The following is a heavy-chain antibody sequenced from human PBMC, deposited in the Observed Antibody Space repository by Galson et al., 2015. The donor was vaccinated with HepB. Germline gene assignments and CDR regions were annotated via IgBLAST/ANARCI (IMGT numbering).Heavy chain of an antibody. Sequence: SLRLSCAASGFTFSSYGMHWVRQAPGKGLEWVAVISYDGSNKYYADSVKGRFTISRDNSKNTLYLQMNSLRAEDTAVYYCAKDGDILTGLTPPEYYFDYWGQGTLVTVSS. D-gene: IGHD3-9*01. CDR3: AKDGDILTGLTPPEYYFDY. V-gene: IGHV3-30*18. CDR2: ISYDGSNK. CDR1: GFTFSSYG. J-gene: IGHJ4*02.